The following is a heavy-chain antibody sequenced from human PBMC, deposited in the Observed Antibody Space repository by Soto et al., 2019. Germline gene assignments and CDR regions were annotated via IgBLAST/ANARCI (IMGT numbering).Heavy chain of an antibody. CDR3: ASVRIAVAVADPFDI. Sequence: GGSLRLSCAASGFTFSSYWMSWVRQAPGKGLEWVANIKQDGSEKYYVDSVKGRFTISRDNAKNSLYLQMNSLRAEDTAVYYCASVRIAVAVADPFDIWGQGTMVNGS. J-gene: IGHJ3*02. CDR1: GFTFSSYW. V-gene: IGHV3-7*03. D-gene: IGHD6-19*01. CDR2: IKQDGSEK.